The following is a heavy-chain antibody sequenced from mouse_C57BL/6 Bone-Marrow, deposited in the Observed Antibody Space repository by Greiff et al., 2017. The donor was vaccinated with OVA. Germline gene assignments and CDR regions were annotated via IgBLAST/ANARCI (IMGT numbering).Heavy chain of an antibody. D-gene: IGHD2-5*01. J-gene: IGHJ4*01. V-gene: IGHV1-15*01. Sequence: QVQLQQSGAELVRPGASVTLSCKASGYTFTDYEMHWVKQTPVHGLEWIGALDPETGGTAYNQKFKGKAILTADKSSSTAYMELRSLTSEDSAVYYCTRVYSNYYAMYYWGQGTSVTVSS. CDR2: LDPETGGT. CDR1: GYTFTDYE. CDR3: TRVYSNYYAMYY.